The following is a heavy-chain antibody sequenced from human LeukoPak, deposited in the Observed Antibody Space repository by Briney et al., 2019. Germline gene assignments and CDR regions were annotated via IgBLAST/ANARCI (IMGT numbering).Heavy chain of an antibody. D-gene: IGHD2-2*02. Sequence: GSLRLSRAASGIHLNNYSMDWVRQAPGKGLEGVSYISSSSSTIYYADSVKGRFTISRDNAKNSLYLQMNSLRAEDTAVYYCARVGSSSYIYYMDVWGKGTTVTVSS. CDR1: GIHLNNYS. V-gene: IGHV3-48*04. CDR2: ISSSSSTI. J-gene: IGHJ6*03. CDR3: ARVGSSSYIYYMDV.